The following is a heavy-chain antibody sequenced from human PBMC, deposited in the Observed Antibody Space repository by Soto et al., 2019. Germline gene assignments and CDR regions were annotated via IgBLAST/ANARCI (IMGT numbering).Heavy chain of an antibody. CDR2: IYYSGST. D-gene: IGHD3-9*01. Sequence: SETLSLTCTVSGGSISSGGYYWSWIRQHPGKGLEWIGYIYYSGSTYYKPSLKSRVTISVDTSKNQFSLKLSSVTAADTAVYYCASFPISGYFDWLGTDYWGQGTLVTVSS. CDR3: ASFPISGYFDWLGTDY. J-gene: IGHJ4*02. V-gene: IGHV4-31*03. CDR1: GGSISSGGYY.